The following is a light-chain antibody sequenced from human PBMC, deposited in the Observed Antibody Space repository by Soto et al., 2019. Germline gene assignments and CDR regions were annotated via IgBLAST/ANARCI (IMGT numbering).Light chain of an antibody. Sequence: IGVTQSPGTLSLSPGERATLSCSASQSVTNNYLDWYQQKPGQAPRFVIYGASTRASGIPDRFSGGGSGSDFTLTISRLEPEDFAVYYCQQFGSYPLTFGGGTKVDIK. CDR1: QSVTNNY. CDR2: GAS. CDR3: QQFGSYPLT. V-gene: IGKV3-20*01. J-gene: IGKJ4*01.